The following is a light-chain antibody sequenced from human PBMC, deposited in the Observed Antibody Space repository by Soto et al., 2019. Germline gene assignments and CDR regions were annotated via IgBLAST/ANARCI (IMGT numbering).Light chain of an antibody. Sequence: QPVLTQPSSLSVSPGASASLTCTLRSDINVANYRIYWYQQKPGSPPQFLLRYKSDSHNQQGSGVPSRFSGSKDASANAGILLISGLQSEDEADYYCMIWYSSAWVFGGGTKVTVL. V-gene: IGLV5-45*03. CDR1: SDINVANYR. CDR3: MIWYSSAWV. J-gene: IGLJ3*02. CDR2: YKSDSHN.